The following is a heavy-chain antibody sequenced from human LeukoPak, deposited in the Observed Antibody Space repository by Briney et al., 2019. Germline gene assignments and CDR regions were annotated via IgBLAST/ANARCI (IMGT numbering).Heavy chain of an antibody. CDR2: ISGSGGST. Sequence: GGSLRLSCAASGFTFSSYAMSWVRQAPGKGLEWVSAISGSGGSTYYADSVKGRFTISRDNSKNTLYLQMNSLRAEDTAVYYCAKHPGVWLSSYYFDYWGQGTLVTVSS. J-gene: IGHJ4*02. D-gene: IGHD3-22*01. CDR3: AKHPGVWLSSYYFDY. CDR1: GFTFSSYA. V-gene: IGHV3-23*01.